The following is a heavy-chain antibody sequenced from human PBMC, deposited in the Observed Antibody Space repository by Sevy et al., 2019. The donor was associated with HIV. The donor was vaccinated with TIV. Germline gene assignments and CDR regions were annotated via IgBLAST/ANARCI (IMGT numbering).Heavy chain of an antibody. V-gene: IGHV1-18*01. CDR2: ISGYTENT. CDR3: ARDWTPTSYYESSAMKRDYYFDS. CDR1: GYTFTTSG. Sequence: ASVKVSCEASGYTFTTSGINWVRQAPGQGLEWMGWISGYTENTNYPQKFQDRLTLTIDTSTSTAYMDLRSLRSGDTAVYYSARDWTPTSYYESSAMKRDYYFDSWGQGNLVTVSS. J-gene: IGHJ5*01. D-gene: IGHD3-22*01.